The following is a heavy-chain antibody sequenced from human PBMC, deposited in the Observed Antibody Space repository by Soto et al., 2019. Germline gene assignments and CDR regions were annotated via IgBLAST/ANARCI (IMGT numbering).Heavy chain of an antibody. CDR3: ARELAPAMVTFYYYYGMDV. V-gene: IGHV3-21*01. D-gene: IGHD5-18*01. CDR1: GFTFSSYS. CDR2: ISSSSSYI. Sequence: PGGSLRLSCAASGFTFSSYSMNWVRQARGKGLEWVSSISSSSSYIYYADSVKGRFTISRDNAKNSLYLQMNSLRAEDTAVYYCARELAPAMVTFYYYYGMDVWGQGTTVTVSS. J-gene: IGHJ6*02.